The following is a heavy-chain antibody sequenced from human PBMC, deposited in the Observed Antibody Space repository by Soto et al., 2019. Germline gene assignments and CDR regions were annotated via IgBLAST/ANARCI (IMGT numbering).Heavy chain of an antibody. V-gene: IGHV3-9*01. CDR1: GFTFDDFG. Sequence: EVQLVESGGGLVQPGRSLRLSCAVSGFTFDDFGMYWVRQVPGKGLEWVSGISWDGGRVGYAVSVKGRFSISRDNAKNSLYLQMNGLRPEDTALYYCVKGSYDALTGYSFYFDYWGQGSLVTVSS. D-gene: IGHD3-9*01. CDR3: VKGSYDALTGYSFYFDY. CDR2: ISWDGGRV. J-gene: IGHJ4*02.